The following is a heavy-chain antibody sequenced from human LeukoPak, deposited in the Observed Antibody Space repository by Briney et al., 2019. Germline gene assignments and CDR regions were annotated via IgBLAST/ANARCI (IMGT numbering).Heavy chain of an antibody. CDR2: MNPNNGNT. J-gene: IGHJ6*03. V-gene: IGHV1-8*01. CDR1: GYTFTSYD. D-gene: IGHD3-16*01. CDR3: ARLHWESGGIYFHMDV. Sequence: ASVKVSCKASGYTFTSYDINWVRQAPGQGLEWMASMNPNNGNTAYARKFQGRVTMTRDTSIGTAYLELSALRSEDTAVYYCARLHWESGGIYFHMDVWGKGTTVTVSS.